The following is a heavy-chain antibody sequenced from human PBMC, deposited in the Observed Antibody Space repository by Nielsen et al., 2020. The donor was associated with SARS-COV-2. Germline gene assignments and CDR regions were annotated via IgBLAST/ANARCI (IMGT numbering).Heavy chain of an antibody. CDR3: ARDQVVVLPANMGLPNSFYYYGMDV. V-gene: IGHV4-61*08. CDR1: GFPISGGFY. Sequence: SETLSLTCNVSGFPISGGFYWSWIRQPPGQGLEWIGNIYYSGSTNYNPSLKSRVTISVDTSKNQFSLQLRSVTAADTAAYYCARDQVVVLPANMGLPNSFYYYGMDVWGLGTTVTVSS. J-gene: IGHJ6*02. CDR2: IYYSGST. D-gene: IGHD2-2*01.